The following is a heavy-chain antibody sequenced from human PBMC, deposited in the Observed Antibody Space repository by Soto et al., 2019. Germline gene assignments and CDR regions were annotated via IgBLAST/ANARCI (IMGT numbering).Heavy chain of an antibody. J-gene: IGHJ4*02. CDR2: ISGSGGST. D-gene: IGHD3-22*01. CDR1: GFTFSSYA. CDR3: AKYQRQRNLKNYYDRESPFDY. V-gene: IGHV3-23*01. Sequence: GGSLRLSCAASGFTFSSYAMSWVRQAPGKGLEWVSAISGSGGSTYYADSVKGRFTISRDNSKNTLYLQMNSLRAEDTAVYYCAKYQRQRNLKNYYDRESPFDYWGQGTLVTVSS.